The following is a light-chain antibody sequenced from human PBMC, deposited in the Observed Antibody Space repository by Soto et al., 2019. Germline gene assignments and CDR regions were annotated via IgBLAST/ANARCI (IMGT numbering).Light chain of an antibody. Sequence: EIVLTQSPATLSLSPGERATLSCRASQSVRSYLAWYQQKPGQAPRLLIYDASNRATGIPARFSGSGSGTDFRLTISSLEPEDFAVYYCQQRNSWPLTFGGGTKVEIK. V-gene: IGKV3-11*01. CDR3: QQRNSWPLT. J-gene: IGKJ4*01. CDR1: QSVRSY. CDR2: DAS.